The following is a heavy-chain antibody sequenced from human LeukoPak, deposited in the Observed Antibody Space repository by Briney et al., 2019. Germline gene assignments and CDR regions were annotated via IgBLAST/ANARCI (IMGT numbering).Heavy chain of an antibody. CDR2: INTNTGNP. D-gene: IGHD1-26*01. Sequence: ASVKVSCKASGYTFTSYAMNCVRQAPGQGLEWMGWINTNTGNPTYAQGFTGRFVFSLDTSVSTAYLQISSLKAEDTAVYYCARDPCSGSYYGGDAFDIWGQGTMVTVSS. CDR3: ARDPCSGSYYGGDAFDI. J-gene: IGHJ3*02. V-gene: IGHV7-4-1*02. CDR1: GYTFTSYA.